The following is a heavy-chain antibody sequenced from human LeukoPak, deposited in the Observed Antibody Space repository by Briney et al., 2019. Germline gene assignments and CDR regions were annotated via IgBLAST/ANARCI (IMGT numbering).Heavy chain of an antibody. CDR3: VRHGLREGYYASGSRAGWFDP. V-gene: IGHV4-34*01. D-gene: IGHD3-10*01. J-gene: IGHJ5*02. CDR1: GGSVSGYY. CDR2: INRNRSA. Sequence: SETLSVTCAVHGGSVSGYYGSGMREPPGEGVGWGGEINRNRSANYNLCLKSRATLSVDTSKQRFSLKWSCVAAADTARYCFVRHGLREGYYASGSRAGWFDPWGQGTLVTVSS.